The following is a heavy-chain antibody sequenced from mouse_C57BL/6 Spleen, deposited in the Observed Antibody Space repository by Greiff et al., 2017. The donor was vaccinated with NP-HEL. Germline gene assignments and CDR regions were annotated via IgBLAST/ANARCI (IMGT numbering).Heavy chain of an antibody. J-gene: IGHJ4*01. D-gene: IGHD1-1*01. Sequence: VQLQESGPELVKPGASVKLSCKASGYTFTSYDINWVKQRPGQGLEWIGWIYPRDGSTKYNEKFKGKATLTVDTSSSTAYMELHSLTSEDSAVYFCARPLYGSSFYAMDYSGQGTSVTVSS. CDR1: GYTFTSYD. CDR3: ARPLYGSSFYAMDY. CDR2: IYPRDGST. V-gene: IGHV1-85*01.